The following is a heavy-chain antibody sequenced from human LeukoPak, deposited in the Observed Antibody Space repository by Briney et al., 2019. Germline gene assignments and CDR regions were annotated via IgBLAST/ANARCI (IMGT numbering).Heavy chain of an antibody. CDR3: ALEYSSSSGNWFDP. V-gene: IGHV4-4*07. CDR1: SGSISSYF. J-gene: IGHJ5*02. D-gene: IGHD6-6*01. Sequence: SETLSLTCTVSSGSISSYFWGWIRQPAGKGLEWIGRIYTSGTTNYNPSLKSRVTMSVDTSKNQFSLKLTSVTAADTAVYYCALEYSSSSGNWFDPWGQGTLVTVSS. CDR2: IYTSGTT.